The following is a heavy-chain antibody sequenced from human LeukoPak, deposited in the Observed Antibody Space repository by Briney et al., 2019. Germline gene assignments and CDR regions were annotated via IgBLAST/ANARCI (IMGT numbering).Heavy chain of an antibody. J-gene: IGHJ4*02. Sequence: TLSLTCTVSGGSISSGGYYWSWIRQHPGKGLEWIGYIYYSGSTYYNPSLKSRVTISVDTSKNQFSLKLSSVTAADTAVYYCARGGYDYVWGSYPNRPYFFDYWGQGTLVTVSS. CDR2: IYYSGST. CDR1: GGSISSGGYY. CDR3: ARGGYDYVWGSYPNRPYFFDY. D-gene: IGHD3-16*02. V-gene: IGHV4-31*03.